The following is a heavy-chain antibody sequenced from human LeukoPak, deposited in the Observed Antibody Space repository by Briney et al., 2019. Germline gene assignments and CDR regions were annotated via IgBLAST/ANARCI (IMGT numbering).Heavy chain of an antibody. V-gene: IGHV3-21*01. CDR3: AREGVLLDSSGSDY. CDR2: ISSSSSYI. CDR1: GFTFSSYS. Sequence: PGGSLRLSGAASGFTFSSYSMNWVRQAPGKGLEWVSSISSSSSYIYYADSVKGRFTISRDNAKNSLYLQMNSLRAEDTAVYYCAREGVLLDSSGSDYWGQGTLVTVSS. D-gene: IGHD3-22*01. J-gene: IGHJ4*02.